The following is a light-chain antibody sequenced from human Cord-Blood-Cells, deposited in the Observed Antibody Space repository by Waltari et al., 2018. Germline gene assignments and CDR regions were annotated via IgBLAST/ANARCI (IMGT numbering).Light chain of an antibody. CDR1: SSDVGGYNY. CDR3: CSYAGSYPYV. CDR2: DVS. J-gene: IGLJ1*01. Sequence: QSALTQPRSVSGSPGQSVTISCTGTSSDVGGYNYVSWYQQHPGKAPKLMIYDVSKRPSGVLNRFSGSNSGTTASLTISGLQAEDEADYYCCSYAGSYPYVFGTGTKVTVL. V-gene: IGLV2-11*01.